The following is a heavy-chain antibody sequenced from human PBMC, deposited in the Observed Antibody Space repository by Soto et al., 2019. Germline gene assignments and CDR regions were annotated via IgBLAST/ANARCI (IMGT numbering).Heavy chain of an antibody. CDR2: ISYDGSNK. J-gene: IGHJ5*02. CDR3: AKDRHINWFDP. D-gene: IGHD2-21*01. V-gene: IGHV3-30*18. CDR1: GFTFSSYG. Sequence: GGSLRLYCAASGFTFSSYGMHWVRQAPGKGLEWVAVISYDGSNKYYADSVKGRFTISRDNSKNTLYLQMNSLRAEDTAVYYCAKDRHINWFDPWGQGTLVTVSS.